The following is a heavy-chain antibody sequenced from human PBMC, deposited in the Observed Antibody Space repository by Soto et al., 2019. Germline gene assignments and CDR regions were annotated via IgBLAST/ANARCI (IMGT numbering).Heavy chain of an antibody. CDR2: IIPIFGTA. D-gene: IGHD2-2*01. CDR3: ARVDVVVPAANYYYYGMDV. J-gene: IGHJ6*02. Sequence: QVQLVQSGAEVKKPGSSVKVSCKASGGTFSSYAISWVRQAPGQGLEWMGGIIPIFGTANYAQKFQGRFTITADESTSTAYMELSSLRSEDTAVYYCARVDVVVPAANYYYYGMDVWGQGTTVTVSS. V-gene: IGHV1-69*01. CDR1: GGTFSSYA.